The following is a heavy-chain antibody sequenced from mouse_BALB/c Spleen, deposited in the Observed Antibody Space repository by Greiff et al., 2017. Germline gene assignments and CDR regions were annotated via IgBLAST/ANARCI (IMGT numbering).Heavy chain of an antibody. V-gene: IGHV1-7*01. D-gene: IGHD3-1*01. CDR3: ARRAARATDWYFDV. J-gene: IGHJ1*01. CDR2: INPSTGYT. Sequence: VQLQQSGAELAKPGASVKMSCKASGYTFTSYWMHWVKQRPGQGLEWIGYINPSTGYTEYNQKFKDKATLTADKSSSTAYMQLSSLTSEDSAVYYCARRAARATDWYFDVWGAETTGTVSS. CDR1: GYTFTSYW.